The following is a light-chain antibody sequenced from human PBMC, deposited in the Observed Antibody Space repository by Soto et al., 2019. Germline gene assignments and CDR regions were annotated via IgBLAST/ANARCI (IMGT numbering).Light chain of an antibody. CDR2: GAS. CDR3: QQYNNWPPFT. CDR1: QSVSSN. V-gene: IGKV3-15*01. J-gene: IGKJ3*01. Sequence: EIVMTQSPATLSVSPGERATLSCRASQSVSSNLAWYQQTPGQAPRRLIYGASTRATGVPARFSGSGSGTEFTLTISSLQSEDFALYYCQQYNNWPPFTFGPGTKVDIK.